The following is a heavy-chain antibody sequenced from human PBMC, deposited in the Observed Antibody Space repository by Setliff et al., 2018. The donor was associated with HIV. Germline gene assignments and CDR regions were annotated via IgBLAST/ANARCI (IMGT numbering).Heavy chain of an antibody. J-gene: IGHJ6*03. CDR3: ARDHASTGFRGLIITSYYYMDA. CDR1: GFTFRHYS. V-gene: IGHV3-21*04. CDR2: ITNRSDT. D-gene: IGHD3-10*01. Sequence: GGSLRLSCAASGFTFRHYSMNWVRQAPGKGLEWLSSITNRSDTLYIDSVKGRFIISRDNAYNSLFLQMNSLRAEDTAVYYCARDHASTGFRGLIITSYYYMDAWGRGTTVTVSS.